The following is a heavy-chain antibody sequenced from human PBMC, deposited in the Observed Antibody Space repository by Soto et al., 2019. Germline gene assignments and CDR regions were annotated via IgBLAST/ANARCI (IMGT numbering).Heavy chain of an antibody. V-gene: IGHV1-69*01. Sequence: QVQLLQSRAEVKKPGSSVKVSCKASGGTFSSYAISWVRQAPGQGLEWMGGIILIFGTANYAQKFQGRLTITADESTSTADMELSSLRSEDTAVYYCARVAAYGYYDYYGMDVWGQGTTVTGSS. D-gene: IGHD6-13*01. CDR1: GGTFSSYA. J-gene: IGHJ6*02. CDR2: IILIFGTA. CDR3: ARVAAYGYYDYYGMDV.